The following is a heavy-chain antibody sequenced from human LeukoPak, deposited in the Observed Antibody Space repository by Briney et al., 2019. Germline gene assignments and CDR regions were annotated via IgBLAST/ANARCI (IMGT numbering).Heavy chain of an antibody. Sequence: ASVKVSCKASGYTFTGYYMHWVRQAPGQGLEWMGWINPNSGGTNYAQTFQGRVTMTRDTSISTAYMELSRLRSDDTAVYYCARGTSYSIQGARPTNWFDPWGQGTLVTVSS. V-gene: IGHV1-2*02. D-gene: IGHD2-2*01. J-gene: IGHJ5*02. CDR2: INPNSGGT. CDR1: GYTFTGYY. CDR3: ARGTSYSIQGARPTNWFDP.